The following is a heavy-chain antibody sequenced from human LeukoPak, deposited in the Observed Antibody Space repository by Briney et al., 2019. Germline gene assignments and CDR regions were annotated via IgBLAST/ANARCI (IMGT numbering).Heavy chain of an antibody. J-gene: IGHJ4*02. CDR2: VNPSAFA. V-gene: IGHV4-34*01. Sequence: PSETLSLTCTVYGESLGDYEWSWIRQPPGGRLEWLGQVNPSAFATYNPSLKRPVTISRDTSKNQISLPVTSVIAADTGVYYCARGPIDSDHDFASWGQGSLVTVSS. CDR3: ARGPIDSDHDFAS. CDR1: GESLGDYE. D-gene: IGHD1-14*01.